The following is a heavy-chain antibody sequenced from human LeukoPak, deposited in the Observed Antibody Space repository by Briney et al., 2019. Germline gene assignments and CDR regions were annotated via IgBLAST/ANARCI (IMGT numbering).Heavy chain of an antibody. D-gene: IGHD3-22*01. CDR3: ARDCSASSSDYYPLGY. Sequence: GGSLRLSCAASGFTVSSKYMSWVRQAPGKGLEWVSVIYSGGTTYYADSVKGRFTISRDNSKNTLYLQMNSLRAEDTAVYYCARDCSASSSDYYPLGYWSQGTLVTVSS. J-gene: IGHJ4*02. V-gene: IGHV3-66*01. CDR2: IYSGGTT. CDR1: GFTVSSKY.